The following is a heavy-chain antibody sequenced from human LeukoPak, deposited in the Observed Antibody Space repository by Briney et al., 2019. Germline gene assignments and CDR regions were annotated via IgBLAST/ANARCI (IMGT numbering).Heavy chain of an antibody. J-gene: IGHJ5*02. CDR2: INHSGST. Sequence: SETLSLTCAVYGGSFSGYYWSWFRQPPGKGLEWIGEINHSGSTNYNPSLKSRVTISVDTSKNQFSLQLNSVTPEDTAVYYCARGDWYGSSWYEVWFDPWGQGTLVTVSS. CDR3: ARGDWYGSSWYEVWFDP. V-gene: IGHV4-34*01. D-gene: IGHD6-13*01. CDR1: GGSFSGYY.